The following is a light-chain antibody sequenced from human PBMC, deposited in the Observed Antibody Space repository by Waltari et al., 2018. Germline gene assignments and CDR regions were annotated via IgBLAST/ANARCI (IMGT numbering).Light chain of an antibody. CDR1: GSDIGAFNY. CDR2: GVS. J-gene: IGLJ3*02. CDR3: TSFTRAKTWV. Sequence: QSALTQSASVSGSPRQSITISCTGTGSDIGAFNYVSWYQQHSGKAPRLIIFGVSDRPSGISNRFSGSKSGNTASLTISGLQAEDEADYYCTSFTRAKTWVFGGGTKVTVL. V-gene: IGLV2-14*03.